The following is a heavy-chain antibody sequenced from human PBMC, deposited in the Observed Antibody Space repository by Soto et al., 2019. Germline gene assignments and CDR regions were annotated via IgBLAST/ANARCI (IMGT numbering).Heavy chain of an antibody. V-gene: IGHV1-18*01. J-gene: IGHJ4*02. CDR3: ARGGRNTADAY. CDR2: ISAYNGTT. D-gene: IGHD5-18*01. CDR1: GYTFTSYG. Sequence: QVQLVQSGAEVKKPGASVKVSCKASGYTFTSYGISWVRQAPGQRLEYMGWISAYNGTTNYAQNLQGRVTMTTATATGTANMELRTLRTDDTAVYYCARGGRNTADAYWGQGTLVTVSS.